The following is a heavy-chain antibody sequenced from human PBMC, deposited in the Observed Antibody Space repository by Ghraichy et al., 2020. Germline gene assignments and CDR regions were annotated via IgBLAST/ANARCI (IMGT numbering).Heavy chain of an antibody. Sequence: SQTLSLTCTVSGGSISSGGYYWSWIRQHPGKGLEWIGYIYYSGSTYYNPSLKSRVTISVDTSKNQFSLKLSSVTAADTAVYYCARYGGNPLDYYGMDVWGQGTTVTVSS. CDR2: IYYSGST. V-gene: IGHV4-31*03. D-gene: IGHD4-23*01. CDR1: GGSISSGGYY. CDR3: ARYGGNPLDYYGMDV. J-gene: IGHJ6*02.